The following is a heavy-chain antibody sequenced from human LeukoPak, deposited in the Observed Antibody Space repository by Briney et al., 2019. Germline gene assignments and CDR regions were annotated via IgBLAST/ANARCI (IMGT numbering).Heavy chain of an antibody. V-gene: IGHV1-2*04. CDR3: ARARITMVRGVISPDY. CDR2: INPNSGGT. J-gene: IGHJ4*02. CDR1: GYTFTGYY. Sequence: HAASVKVSCKASGYTFTGYYMHWVRQAPGQGLEWMGWINPNSGGTNYAQKFQGWVTMTRDMSISTAYMELSRLRSDDTAVYYCARARITMVRGVISPDYWGQGTLVTVSS. D-gene: IGHD3-10*01.